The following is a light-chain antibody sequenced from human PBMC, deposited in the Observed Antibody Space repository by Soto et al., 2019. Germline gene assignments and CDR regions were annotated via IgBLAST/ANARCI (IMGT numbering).Light chain of an antibody. Sequence: AIQMTQSPSSLSASVGDRVTITCRASQGIRNDLGWYQQKPGKAPKVLINAASNLHSGVPSRFSGSGAGTDFTLTISSLQPEDFANYYCLQDYSYPRTFGQGTNLEMK. V-gene: IGKV1-6*02. CDR3: LQDYSYPRT. CDR1: QGIRND. CDR2: AAS. J-gene: IGKJ2*02.